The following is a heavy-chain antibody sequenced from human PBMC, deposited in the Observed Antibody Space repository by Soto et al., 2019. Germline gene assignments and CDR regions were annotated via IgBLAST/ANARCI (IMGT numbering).Heavy chain of an antibody. CDR1: GGSFSGYC. J-gene: IGHJ5*02. D-gene: IGHD2-2*01. V-gene: IGHV4-34*01. CDR2: INHSGST. Sequence: SETLSLTCAVYGGSFSGYCWSWIRQPPGKGLEWIGEINHSGSTNYNPSLKSRVTISVDTSKSQFSLKLSSVTAADTAVYYCARVRWCSSTSCYRGVNNWFDPWGQGTLVTVS. CDR3: ARVRWCSSTSCYRGVNNWFDP.